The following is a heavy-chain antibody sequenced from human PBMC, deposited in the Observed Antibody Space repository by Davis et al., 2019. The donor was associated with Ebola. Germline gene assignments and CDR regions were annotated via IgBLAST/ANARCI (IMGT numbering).Heavy chain of an antibody. D-gene: IGHD4-17*01. J-gene: IGHJ4*02. CDR3: ARDLGRATVGN. Sequence: SLKISCAASGFIFDDYSMHWVRQAPGKGLQWVAGISWNSASIDYADSVKGRFTISRDNAKASLYLQMNSLKTGDTAFYYCARDLGRATVGNWGQGTLVTVSS. V-gene: IGHV3-9*01. CDR1: GFIFDDYS. CDR2: ISWNSASI.